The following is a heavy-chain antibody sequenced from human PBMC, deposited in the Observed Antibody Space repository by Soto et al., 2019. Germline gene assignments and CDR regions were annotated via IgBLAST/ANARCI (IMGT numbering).Heavy chain of an antibody. D-gene: IGHD6-13*01. CDR2: INHSGST. CDR3: ARDLGSWYGDYYYGMDV. CDR1: GGSFSGYY. J-gene: IGHJ6*02. V-gene: IGHV4-34*01. Sequence: PSETLSLTCAVYGGSFSGYYWSWIRQPPGKGLEWIGEINHSGSTNYNPSLKSRVTISVDTSKNQFSLKLSSVTAADTAVYYCARDLGSWYGDYYYGMDVWGQGTKVTVSS.